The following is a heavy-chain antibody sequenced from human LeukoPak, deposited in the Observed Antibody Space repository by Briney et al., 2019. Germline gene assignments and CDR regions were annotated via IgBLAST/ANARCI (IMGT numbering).Heavy chain of an antibody. V-gene: IGHV3-23*01. CDR1: GFTFSSYA. Sequence: GGSLRLSCAASGFTFSSYAMSWVRQAPGKGLEWVSVISGGGYSTYYAASVKGRFTISRGNSKNTLYLQMNSLRAEDTAVYYCAKGPSDIVVSYYGMDVWGQGTTVTVSS. CDR2: ISGGGYST. J-gene: IGHJ6*02. D-gene: IGHD5-12*01. CDR3: AKGPSDIVVSYYGMDV.